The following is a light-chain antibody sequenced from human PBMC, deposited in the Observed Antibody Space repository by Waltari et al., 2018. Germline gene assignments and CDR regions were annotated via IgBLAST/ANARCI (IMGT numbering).Light chain of an antibody. J-gene: IGKJ5*01. Sequence: ETVMTQSPASLSVSPGEGAIISCRASQNVSSKLAWYQQKPGQAPRLLIFGASTRATGIPARFSGSGSGTEFTLTISSLQSEDFAVYYCQQYNNWPPITFGQGTRLEIK. CDR1: QNVSSK. CDR2: GAS. V-gene: IGKV3-15*01. CDR3: QQYNNWPPIT.